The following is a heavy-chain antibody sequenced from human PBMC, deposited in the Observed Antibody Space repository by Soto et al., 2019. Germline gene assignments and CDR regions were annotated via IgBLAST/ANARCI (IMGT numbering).Heavy chain of an antibody. CDR3: AKDRGNYYDSSGYYDY. CDR2: ISWNSGSI. V-gene: IGHV3-9*01. CDR1: GFTFDDYA. D-gene: IGHD3-22*01. J-gene: IGHJ4*02. Sequence: HPGGSLRLSCAASGFTFDDYAMHWVRQAPGKCLEWVSGISWNSGSIGYADSVKGRFTISRDNAKNSLYLQMNSLRAEDTALYYCAKDRGNYYDSSGYYDYWGQGXLVTVYS.